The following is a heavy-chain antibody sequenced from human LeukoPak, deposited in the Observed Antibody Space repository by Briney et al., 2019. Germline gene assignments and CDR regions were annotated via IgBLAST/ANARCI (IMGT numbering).Heavy chain of an antibody. CDR1: GFTFSSYT. CDR2: ISGSGGST. CDR3: AKGAWRVAAPNWFDP. J-gene: IGHJ5*02. Sequence: GGSLRLSCAASGFTFSSYTMNWVRQAPGKGLEWVSAISGSGGSTYYADSVKGRFTISRDNSKNTLYLQMNSLRAEDTAVYYCAKGAWRVAAPNWFDPWGQGTLVTVSS. D-gene: IGHD2-15*01. V-gene: IGHV3-23*01.